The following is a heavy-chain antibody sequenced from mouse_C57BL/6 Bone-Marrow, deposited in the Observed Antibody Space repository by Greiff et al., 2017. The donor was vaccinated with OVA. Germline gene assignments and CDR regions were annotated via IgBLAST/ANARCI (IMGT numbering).Heavy chain of an antibody. V-gene: IGHV5-4*01. CDR3: ARESWDVYLDY. D-gene: IGHD4-1*01. Sequence: EVQRVESGGGLVKPGGSLKLSCAASGFTFSSYAMSWVRQTPEKRLEWVATVSDGGSYTYYPDNVKGRFTISRDNAKNNLYLQMSHLKSEDTAMYYCARESWDVYLDYWGQGTTLTVSS. J-gene: IGHJ2*01. CDR1: GFTFSSYA. CDR2: VSDGGSYT.